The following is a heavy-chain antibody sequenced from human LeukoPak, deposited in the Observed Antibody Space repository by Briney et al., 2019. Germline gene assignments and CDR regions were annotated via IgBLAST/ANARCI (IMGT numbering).Heavy chain of an antibody. CDR2: IRSKVENETK. V-gene: IGHV3-15*05. CDR1: GFTFTAAS. J-gene: IGHJ1*01. Sequence: GGSLRLSCATSGFTFTAASMSWVRQAPGKGLEWIGLIRSKVENETKEYAAPVKGRFSISRDDSKATLYLEMKSLKVDDTGVYYCTTGNPWGQGTLVTV. CDR3: TTGNP.